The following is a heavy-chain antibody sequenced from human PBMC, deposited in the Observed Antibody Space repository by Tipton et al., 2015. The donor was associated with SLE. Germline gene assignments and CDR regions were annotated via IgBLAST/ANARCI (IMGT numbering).Heavy chain of an antibody. Sequence: TLSLTCAVSGGSISSGSYYWSWIRQPAGKGLEWIGYIYTSGSTNYNPSLKSRVTISVDTSKNQFSLKLSSVTAADTAVYYCAREGRRGMGVDYWGQGTLVTVSS. CDR2: IYTSGST. CDR3: AREGRRGMGVDY. V-gene: IGHV4-61*09. J-gene: IGHJ4*02. CDR1: GGSISSGSYY. D-gene: IGHD2-15*01.